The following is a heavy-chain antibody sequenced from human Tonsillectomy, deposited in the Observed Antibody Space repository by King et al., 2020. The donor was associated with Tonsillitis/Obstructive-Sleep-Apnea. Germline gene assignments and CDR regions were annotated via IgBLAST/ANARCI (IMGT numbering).Heavy chain of an antibody. V-gene: IGHV4-34*01. CDR3: ARGRVFGVVIRGARDYYYMDV. J-gene: IGHJ6*03. CDR2: INHSGST. Sequence: VQLQQWGAGLLKPSETLSLTCAVYGGSFSGYYWTWIRQPPGKGLEWSGEINHSGSTNYNPSLKSRVTISVDTSKNHFSLKLSSVTAADTAVYYCARGRVFGVVIRGARDYYYMDVWGKGTTVTVSS. D-gene: IGHD3-3*01. CDR1: GGSFSGYY.